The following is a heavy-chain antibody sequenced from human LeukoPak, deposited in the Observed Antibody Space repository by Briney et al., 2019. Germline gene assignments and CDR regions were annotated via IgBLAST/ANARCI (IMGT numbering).Heavy chain of an antibody. D-gene: IGHD3-16*01. CDR3: ASHPSPGGIDP. J-gene: IGHJ5*02. Sequence: KPGGSLRLSCAASGFTFSSYSMNWVRQAPGKGLEWVSSISSSSSYIYYADSVKGRFTISRDNAKNSPYLQMNSLRAEDTAVYYCASHPSPGGIDPWGQGTLVTVSS. V-gene: IGHV3-21*01. CDR2: ISSSSSYI. CDR1: GFTFSSYS.